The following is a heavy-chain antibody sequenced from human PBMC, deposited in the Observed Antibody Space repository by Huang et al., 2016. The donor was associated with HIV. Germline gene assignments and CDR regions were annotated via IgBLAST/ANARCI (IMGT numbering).Heavy chain of an antibody. Sequence: QLQLQGSGPGLVKPSETLSLTCTVSVGSITSSSYYGGVIRQPPGEGLEWVGSIYYSGSNDYNPSLKSRVTVSVETSKNQFSLKLSSVTAADTAVYYCARHFSYYDSSGYTPWDAFDIWGQGTMVTVSS. J-gene: IGHJ3*02. V-gene: IGHV4-39*01. CDR1: VGSITSSSYY. D-gene: IGHD3-22*01. CDR3: ARHFSYYDSSGYTPWDAFDI. CDR2: IYYSGSN.